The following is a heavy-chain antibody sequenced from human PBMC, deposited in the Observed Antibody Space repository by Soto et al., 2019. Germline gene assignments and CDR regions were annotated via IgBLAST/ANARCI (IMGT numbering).Heavy chain of an antibody. Sequence: GGSLRLSCAGSGFSFGSYETHWVRQAPGKGLEWVTFTSYDGSINYYADSVKGRFTTSRDNSKNLLYLQMNSLRTEDTAVYYCVRRSTVSYYAVDVWGQGTTVTVSS. CDR3: VRRSTVSYYAVDV. J-gene: IGHJ6*02. V-gene: IGHV3-30*04. D-gene: IGHD4-17*01. CDR2: TSYDGSIN. CDR1: GFSFGSYE.